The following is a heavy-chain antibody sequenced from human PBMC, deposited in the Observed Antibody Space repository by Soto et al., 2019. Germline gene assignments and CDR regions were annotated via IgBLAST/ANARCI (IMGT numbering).Heavy chain of an antibody. D-gene: IGHD3-10*01. CDR3: TRGTKSPGQYGPGSQGWFDP. Sequence: QXQLMQSGAEVKKPGSSVRVSCKASGGTFISHAINWVRQXXGQGXXXMGXLIPVTGTPNIAQKFQDRVTITADKSTTTVYMELSNLRSDDTAVYYCTRGTKSPGQYGPGSQGWFDPWGQGTLVTVSS. J-gene: IGHJ5*02. CDR2: LIPVTGTP. CDR1: GGTFISHA. V-gene: IGHV1-69*06.